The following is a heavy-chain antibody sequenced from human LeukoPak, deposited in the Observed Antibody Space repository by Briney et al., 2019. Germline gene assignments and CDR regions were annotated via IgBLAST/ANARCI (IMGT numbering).Heavy chain of an antibody. CDR1: GFIFRVYW. CDR2: INEDGSEE. J-gene: IGHJ5*02. V-gene: IGHV3-7*03. D-gene: IGHD3-10*01. CDR3: ASGEGEDVLLWFGELS. Sequence: GGSLRLSCVGSGFIFRVYWMAWVRQAPGKGPEWVANINEDGSEERYVDSVRGRFTISRDNAKNSLYLQMNSLRAEDTAVYYCASGEGEDVLLWFGELSWGQGTLVTVSS.